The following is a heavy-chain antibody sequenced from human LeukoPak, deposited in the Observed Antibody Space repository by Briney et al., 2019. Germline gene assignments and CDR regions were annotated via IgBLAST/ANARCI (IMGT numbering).Heavy chain of an antibody. CDR1: GGSISSYY. CDR2: IYYSGST. V-gene: IGHV4-59*01. Sequence: PSETLSLTCTVSGGSISSYYWSWIRQPPGKGLEWIGYIYYSGSTNYNPSLKSRVTISVDTSKDQFSLKLSSVTAADTAVYYCARGPLPDYYDSSGSLDYWGQGTLVTVSP. CDR3: ARGPLPDYYDSSGSLDY. D-gene: IGHD3-22*01. J-gene: IGHJ4*02.